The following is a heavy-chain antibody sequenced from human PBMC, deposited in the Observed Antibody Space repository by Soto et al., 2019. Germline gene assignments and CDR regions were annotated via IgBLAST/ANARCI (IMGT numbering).Heavy chain of an antibody. Sequence: ASVKVSCKASGGTFSSYAISWVRQAPGQGLEWMGGIMPIFGTANYAQKFQGRVTITADEYTSTAYMELSSLRSEDTAVYYCARDIGSGGQNWFDPWGQGTRVTVGS. CDR2: IMPIFGTA. V-gene: IGHV1-69*13. J-gene: IGHJ5*02. CDR3: ARDIGSGGQNWFDP. D-gene: IGHD6-19*01. CDR1: GGTFSSYA.